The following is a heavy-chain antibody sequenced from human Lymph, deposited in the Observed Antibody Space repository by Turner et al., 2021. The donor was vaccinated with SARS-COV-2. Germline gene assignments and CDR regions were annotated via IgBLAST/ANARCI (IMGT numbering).Heavy chain of an antibody. D-gene: IGHD3-3*01. CDR1: GYSFTTYW. CDR2: IYPGDSDT. J-gene: IGHJ4*02. CDR3: ARREWGGSLGHIDY. Sequence: DVQLVQSGAEVKKPGESLKISCRPSGYSFTTYWSGWVRQMPGKGLEWMGIIYPGDSDTRYSPSFKGQVTIAAAKSISSAYLQWSSLKASDAAMYYCARREWGGSLGHIDYWGQGTLVTVSS. V-gene: IGHV5-51*01.